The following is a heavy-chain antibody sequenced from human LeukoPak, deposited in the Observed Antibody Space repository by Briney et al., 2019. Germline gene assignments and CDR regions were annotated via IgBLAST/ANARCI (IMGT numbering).Heavy chain of an antibody. J-gene: IGHJ4*02. D-gene: IGHD3-16*02. CDR2: IYYSGST. Sequence: PSETLSLTCTVSGGSISSYYWSWIRQPPGKGLEWIGYIYYSGSTNYNPSLKSRVTISVDTSKNQFSLKLSSVTAADTAVYYCARGVLYIGSVWGSYRYPKFDYWGQGTLVTVSS. CDR3: ARGVLYIGSVWGSYRYPKFDY. V-gene: IGHV4-59*01. CDR1: GGSISSYY.